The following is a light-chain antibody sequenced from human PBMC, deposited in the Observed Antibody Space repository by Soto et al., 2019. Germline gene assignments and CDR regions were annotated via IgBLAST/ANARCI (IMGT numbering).Light chain of an antibody. J-gene: IGKJ1*01. CDR3: QQYNSWPRT. CDR1: QSVSSY. CDR2: DAT. V-gene: IGKV3D-15*01. Sequence: EIVMTQSPAILSVSPGEGATLSCRASQSVSSYLAWYQQKPGQAPRLLIYDATNRATGIPARFSGSGSGTEFTLTIDSLQSEDFVLYYCQQYNSWPRTFGQGTKVDIK.